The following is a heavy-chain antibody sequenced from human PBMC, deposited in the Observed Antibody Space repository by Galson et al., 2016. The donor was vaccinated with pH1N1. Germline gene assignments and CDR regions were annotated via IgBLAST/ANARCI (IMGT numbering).Heavy chain of an antibody. CDR1: GFTVSSNY. Sequence: SLRLSCAASGFTVSSNYMSWVRQAPGKGLEWVSVIYSGGSTYYADSVKGRFTISRDNAKNSLYLQMNSLRAEDTALYYCAKVGGLLSGYFDYWGQGTLVTVSS. V-gene: IGHV3-53*05. CDR2: IYSGGST. CDR3: AKVGGLLSGYFDY. J-gene: IGHJ4*02. D-gene: IGHD3-10*01.